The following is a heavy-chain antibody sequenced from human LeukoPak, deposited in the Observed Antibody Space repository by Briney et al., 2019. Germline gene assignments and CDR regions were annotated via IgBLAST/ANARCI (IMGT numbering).Heavy chain of an antibody. J-gene: IGHJ4*02. V-gene: IGHV3-30*18. CDR1: GFTFSSYG. CDR2: ISYDGSNK. CDR3: AKNDYEAMIVVVSSVLDY. D-gene: IGHD3-22*01. Sequence: GGSLGLSCAASGFTFSSYGMHWVRQAPGKGLEWVAVISYDGSNKYYADSVKGRFTISRNNSKNTLYLQMNSLRAEDTAVYYCAKNDYEAMIVVVSSVLDYWGQGTLVTVSS.